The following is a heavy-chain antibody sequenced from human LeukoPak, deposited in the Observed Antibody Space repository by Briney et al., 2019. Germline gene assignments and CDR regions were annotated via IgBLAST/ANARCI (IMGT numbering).Heavy chain of an antibody. V-gene: IGHV1-69*05. D-gene: IGHD3-3*01. CDR3: AAGEPPYYDFWSGYPGPLVY. CDR1: GGTFISYA. J-gene: IGHJ4*02. CDR2: IIPIFGTA. Sequence: SVKVSCKASGGTFISYAISWVRQAPGQGLEWMGGIIPIFGTANYAQKFQGRVTITTDESTSTAYMELSSLRSEDTAVYYCAAGEPPYYDFWSGYPGPLVYWGQGTLVTVSS.